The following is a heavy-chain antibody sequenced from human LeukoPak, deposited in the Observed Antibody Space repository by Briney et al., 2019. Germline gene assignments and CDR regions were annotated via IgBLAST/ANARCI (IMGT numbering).Heavy chain of an antibody. J-gene: IGHJ4*02. Sequence: GGSLRLSCAASGFTFSSYAMHWVRQAPGKGLEWVAVISYDGSDKYYADSVKGRFTISRDNSKNTLYLQMNSLRAEDTAVYYCAKVQLGYSYGLGVDYWGQGTLVTVSS. CDR1: GFTFSSYA. CDR2: ISYDGSDK. CDR3: AKVQLGYSYGLGVDY. D-gene: IGHD5-18*01. V-gene: IGHV3-30*04.